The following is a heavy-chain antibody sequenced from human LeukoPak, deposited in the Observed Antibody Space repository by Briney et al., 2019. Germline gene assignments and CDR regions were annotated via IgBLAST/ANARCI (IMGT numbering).Heavy chain of an antibody. V-gene: IGHV1-2*02. Sequence: ASVKVSCKASGYTFTGYYMHWVRQAPGQGLEWMGWINPNSGGTNYAQKFQGRVTMTEDTSTDTAYMELSSLRSEDTAVYYCATGHSNSYFDYWGQGTLVTVSS. D-gene: IGHD4-11*01. CDR1: GYTFTGYY. CDR3: ATGHSNSYFDY. CDR2: INPNSGGT. J-gene: IGHJ4*02.